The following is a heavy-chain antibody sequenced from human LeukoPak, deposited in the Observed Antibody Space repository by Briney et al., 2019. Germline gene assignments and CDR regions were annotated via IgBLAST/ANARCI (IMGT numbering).Heavy chain of an antibody. CDR3: ARIPPPGALYYFDY. Sequence: GESLKISFKGSGYSFTSYWIIWVRQMPGKGLEWMGNIDPSDSYTYYSPSFQGHVTISADKSINTAYLQWGSLKASDTAMYYCARIPPPGALYYFDYWGHGSLVTVSS. CDR1: GYSFTSYW. J-gene: IGHJ4*01. V-gene: IGHV5-10-1*01. CDR2: IDPSDSYT. D-gene: IGHD1-26*01.